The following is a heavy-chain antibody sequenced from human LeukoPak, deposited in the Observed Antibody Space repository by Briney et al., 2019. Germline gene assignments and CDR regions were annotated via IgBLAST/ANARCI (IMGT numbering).Heavy chain of an antibody. Sequence: GGSLRLSCAASGFTFSSYAMSWVRQAPGKGLEWVSAISGSGGSTYYADSVKGRFTISRDNSKHTLYLQMNSLRAEDTAVYYCAKSLDYYDSSGPGDAFDIWGQGTMVTVSS. J-gene: IGHJ3*02. CDR2: ISGSGGST. V-gene: IGHV3-23*01. D-gene: IGHD3-22*01. CDR1: GFTFSSYA. CDR3: AKSLDYYDSSGPGDAFDI.